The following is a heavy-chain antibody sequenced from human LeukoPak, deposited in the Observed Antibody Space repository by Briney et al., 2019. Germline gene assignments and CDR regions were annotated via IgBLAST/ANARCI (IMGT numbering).Heavy chain of an antibody. D-gene: IGHD2-15*01. CDR1: GFTFSSYG. CDR3: ARYRHCSGGSCYRGNYFDY. Sequence: GRSLRLSCAASGFTFSSYGMHWVRQAPGKGLEWVAVIWYDGSNKYYADSVKGRFTISRDNSKNTLYLQMNSLRAEDTAVYYCARYRHCSGGSCYRGNYFDYWGQGTLVTVSS. V-gene: IGHV3-33*01. CDR2: IWYDGSNK. J-gene: IGHJ4*02.